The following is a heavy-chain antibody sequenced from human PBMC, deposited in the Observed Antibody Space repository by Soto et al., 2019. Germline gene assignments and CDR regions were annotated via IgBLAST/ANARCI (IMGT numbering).Heavy chain of an antibody. CDR2: IAYDGTNQ. Sequence: PGGSLRLSCAASEFTFSTYAIHWVRQAPGKGLEWVALIAYDGTNQYYADSVKGRSTISRDNSKNTLYLQMNSLRAEDTAVYYCARGACTSTSCYSGQGFDYWGQGTLVTVSS. V-gene: IGHV3-30-3*01. CDR1: EFTFSTYA. D-gene: IGHD2-2*02. CDR3: ARGACTSTSCYSGQGFDY. J-gene: IGHJ4*02.